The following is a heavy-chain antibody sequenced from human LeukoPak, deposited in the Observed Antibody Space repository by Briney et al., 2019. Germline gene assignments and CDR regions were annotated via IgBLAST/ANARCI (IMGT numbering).Heavy chain of an antibody. Sequence: SETLSLTCTVSGGSISSSSYYWGWIRQPPGKGLEWIGSIYYSGSTYYNPSLKSRVTISVDTSKNQFSLKLSSVTAADTAVYYCARHYYYGSGSYPDAFDIWGQGTMVTVSS. CDR3: ARHYYYGSGSYPDAFDI. J-gene: IGHJ3*02. D-gene: IGHD3-10*01. CDR1: GGSISSSSYY. V-gene: IGHV4-39*01. CDR2: IYYSGST.